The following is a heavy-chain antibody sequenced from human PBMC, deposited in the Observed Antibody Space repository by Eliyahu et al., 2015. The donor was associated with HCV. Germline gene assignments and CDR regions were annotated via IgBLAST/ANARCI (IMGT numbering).Heavy chain of an antibody. CDR3: TRFIFYCSSTSCYRHFDY. D-gene: IGHD2-2*01. J-gene: IGHJ4*02. CDR2: IRSKAYGGTT. Sequence: EVQLVESGGGLVQPGRSLRLSCTASGFTFGDXVLXWVRQAPGKGLEWVGFIRSKAYGGTTEYAASVKGRFTISRDDSKSIAYLQMNSLKTEDTAVYYCTRFIFYCSSTSCYRHFDYWGQGTLVTVSS. CDR1: GFTFGDXV. V-gene: IGHV3-49*04.